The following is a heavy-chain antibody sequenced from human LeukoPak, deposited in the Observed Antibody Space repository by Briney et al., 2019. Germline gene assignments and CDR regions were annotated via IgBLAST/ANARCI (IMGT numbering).Heavy chain of an antibody. CDR1: EFIFKNYG. Sequence: GGSLRLSCAASEFIFKNYGMTWVRQAPGKGLEWISYINSRSSSIDYADSVKGRFTISRDNAKNSLYLQMNSLRDEDTAVYYCAREPPIKDYAMDVWGQGTTVIVSS. CDR3: AREPPIKDYAMDV. D-gene: IGHD1-14*01. V-gene: IGHV3-48*02. J-gene: IGHJ6*02. CDR2: INSRSSSI.